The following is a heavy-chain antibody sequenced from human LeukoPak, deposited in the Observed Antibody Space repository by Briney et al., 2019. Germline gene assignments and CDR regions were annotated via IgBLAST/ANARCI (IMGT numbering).Heavy chain of an antibody. CDR3: ASAVAGSIDY. J-gene: IGHJ4*02. CDR2: IYYSGST. CDR1: GGSFSGYY. D-gene: IGHD6-19*01. V-gene: IGHV4-34*01. Sequence: PLETLSLTCAVYGGSFSGYYWSWIRQPPGKGLEWIGSIYYSGSTYYNPSLKSRVTISVDTSKNQFSLKLSSVTAADTAVYYCASAVAGSIDYWGQGTLVTVSS.